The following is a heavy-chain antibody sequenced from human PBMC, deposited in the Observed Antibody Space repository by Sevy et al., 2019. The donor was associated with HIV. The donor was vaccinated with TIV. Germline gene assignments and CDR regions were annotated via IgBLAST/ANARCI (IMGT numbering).Heavy chain of an antibody. CDR3: ARALRLGELSSHDAFDI. CDR2: IYSGGST. J-gene: IGHJ3*02. V-gene: IGHV3-66*02. D-gene: IGHD3-16*02. CDR1: GFTVSSNY. Sequence: GGSLRLSCAASGFTVSSNYMSWVRQAPGKGLEWVSVIYSGGSTYYADSVKGRFTISRDNSKNTLYLQMNSLRAEDTAVYYCARALRLGELSSHDAFDIWGQGTMVTVSS.